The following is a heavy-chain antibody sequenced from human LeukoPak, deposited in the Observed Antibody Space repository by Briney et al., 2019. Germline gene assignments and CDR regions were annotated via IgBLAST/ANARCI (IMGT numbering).Heavy chain of an antibody. J-gene: IGHJ5*02. CDR1: GGSISSYY. D-gene: IGHD2-2*03. CDR2: IYYSGST. CDR3: ARQDGYCSSTSCYSLWFDP. V-gene: IGHV4-59*08. Sequence: PSETLSHTCTVSGGSISSYYWSWIRQPPGKGLEWIGYIYYSGSTNYNPSLKSRVTISVDTSKNQFSLKLSSVTAADTAVYYCARQDGYCSSTSCYSLWFDPWGQGTLVTVSS.